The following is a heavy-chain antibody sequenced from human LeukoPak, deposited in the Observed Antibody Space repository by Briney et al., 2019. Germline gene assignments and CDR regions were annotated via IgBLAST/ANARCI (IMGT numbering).Heavy chain of an antibody. V-gene: IGHV3-74*01. CDR3: ARGGVFHGFDI. Sequence: PPGGSLRLSCAASGFTFSRYWMHWVRQAPGKGLVWVSRINSDGSDSIYADSVKGRFTVSRDNAENTVYLQMHSLRAEDTALYYCARGGVFHGFDIWGQGTMVAVSS. CDR1: GFTFSRYW. CDR2: INSDGSDS. D-gene: IGHD3-16*01. J-gene: IGHJ3*02.